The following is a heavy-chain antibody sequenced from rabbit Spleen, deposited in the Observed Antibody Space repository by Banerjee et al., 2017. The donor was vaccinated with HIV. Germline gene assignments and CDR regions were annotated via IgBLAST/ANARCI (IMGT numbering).Heavy chain of an antibody. CDR2: IGAATGTT. Sequence: QEQLEESGGGLVQPEGSLTLACTASGFSFGGGYYMSWVRQAPGKGLEWIGCIGAATGTTYYASWAKGRFTISKTSSTTATLQMTSLTAADTATYFCASAYSDIYFNLWGPGTLVTVS. CDR1: GFSFGGGYY. CDR3: ASAYSDIYFNL. J-gene: IGHJ4*01. V-gene: IGHV1S45*01. D-gene: IGHD6-1*01.